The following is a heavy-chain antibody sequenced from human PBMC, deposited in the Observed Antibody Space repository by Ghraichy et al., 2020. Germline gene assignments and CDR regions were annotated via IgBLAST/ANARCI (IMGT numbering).Heavy chain of an antibody. D-gene: IGHD3-10*01. CDR2: IRSKAYGGTT. V-gene: IGHV3-49*03. CDR3: TAELLGELLYGVFDY. J-gene: IGHJ4*02. Sequence: GGSLRLSCTASGFTFGDYAMSWFRQAPGKGLEWVGFIRSKAYGGTTEYAASVKGRFTISRDDSKSIAYLQMNSLKTEDTAVYYCTAELLGELLYGVFDYWGQGTLVTVSS. CDR1: GFTFGDYA.